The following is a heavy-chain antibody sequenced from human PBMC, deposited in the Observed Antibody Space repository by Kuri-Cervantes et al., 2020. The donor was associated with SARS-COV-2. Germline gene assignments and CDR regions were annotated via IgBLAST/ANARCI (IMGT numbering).Heavy chain of an antibody. CDR2: ISRSSSI. J-gene: IGHJ6*02. D-gene: IGHD6-19*01. CDR1: GFTFSDYY. V-gene: IGHV3-69-1*02. CDR3: ARGWQCLLNYYGLDV. Sequence: GESLKISCAASGFTFSDYYMKWVRQAPGKGLEWISSISRSSSIYYADSVKGRFTISRDNAKNSLYLQVNSLRAEDTAVYYCARGWQCLLNYYGLDVWGQGTTVTVSS.